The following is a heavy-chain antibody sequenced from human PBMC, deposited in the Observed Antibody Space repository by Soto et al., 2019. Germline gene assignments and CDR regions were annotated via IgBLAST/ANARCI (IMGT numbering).Heavy chain of an antibody. V-gene: IGHV1-8*01. J-gene: IGHJ4*02. Sequence: QVQLVQSGAEVKKPGASVKVSCKASGYTFTNYDINWVRQATGQGLEWMGWMNPNSGNTGYAQNFQGRVTMTRNTSMSTAYMELTGLRSEDTAVYYCARSYCISTSCSPLLGWWGQGTLVTVSS. CDR3: ARSYCISTSCSPLLGW. CDR2: MNPNSGNT. D-gene: IGHD2-2*01. CDR1: GYTFTNYD.